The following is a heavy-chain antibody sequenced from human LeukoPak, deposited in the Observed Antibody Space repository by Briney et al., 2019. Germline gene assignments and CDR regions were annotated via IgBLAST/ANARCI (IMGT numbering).Heavy chain of an antibody. Sequence: GESLKISCKGSGYSFTSYWIGWVRQMPGKRLEWMGITYPGDSDTRYSPSFQGQVTISVGKSISTAYLQWSSLKASDTAMYYCARRIAVAGFYGMDVWGQGTTVTVSS. CDR2: TYPGDSDT. CDR1: GYSFTSYW. V-gene: IGHV5-51*01. J-gene: IGHJ6*02. D-gene: IGHD6-19*01. CDR3: ARRIAVAGFYGMDV.